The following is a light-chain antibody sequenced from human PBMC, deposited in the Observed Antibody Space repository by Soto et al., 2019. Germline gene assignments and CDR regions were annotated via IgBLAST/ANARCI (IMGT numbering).Light chain of an antibody. CDR3: SSYTSSSIDYV. CDR2: EVS. CDR1: SSDVGDYNY. Sequence: QSVLTQPASVSGSPGQSITISCTGTSSDVGDYNYVSWYQQHPGKAPKLMIYEVSNRPSGVSNRFSGSKSGNTDSLTISGLQAEDEADYYCSSYTSSSIDYVFGTGTKVTVL. V-gene: IGLV2-14*01. J-gene: IGLJ1*01.